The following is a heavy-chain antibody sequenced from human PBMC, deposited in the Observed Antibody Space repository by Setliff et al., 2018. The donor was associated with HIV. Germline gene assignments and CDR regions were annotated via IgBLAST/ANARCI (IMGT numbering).Heavy chain of an antibody. V-gene: IGHV1-3*01. J-gene: IGHJ4*01. CDR2: IHAGKGDT. Sequence: GASVKVSCKVSGYTFTTYSLHWVRQAPGQSLEWLGWIHAGKGDTKYSQDLQGRITISSDTSANTAYMELSNLRSDDTAVYFCVRGALLAAFDFDHWGHGTLVTVS. D-gene: IGHD2-8*02. CDR3: VRGALLAAFDFDH. CDR1: GYTFTTYS.